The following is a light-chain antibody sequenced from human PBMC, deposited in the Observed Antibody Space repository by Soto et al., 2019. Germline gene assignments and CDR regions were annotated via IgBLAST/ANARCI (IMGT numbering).Light chain of an antibody. CDR3: MQALQTPPT. V-gene: IGKV2-28*01. Sequence: DIGMTQSTLSLPVSTGEPASISCRSSQSLLHSNGYNYLDWYLQKPGQSPQLLIYLGSNRASGVPDRFSGSGSGTDFTLKISRVEAEDVGVYYCMQALQTPPTFGQGTKV. CDR1: QSLLHSNGYNY. J-gene: IGKJ1*01. CDR2: LGS.